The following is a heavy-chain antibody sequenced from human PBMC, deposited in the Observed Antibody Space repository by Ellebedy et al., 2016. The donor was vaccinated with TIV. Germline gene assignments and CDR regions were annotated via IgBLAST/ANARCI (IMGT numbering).Heavy chain of an antibody. J-gene: IGHJ4*02. D-gene: IGHD4-23*01. CDR1: GFSVSANY. Sequence: GESLKISCAASGFSVSANYMNWVRQAPGKGLEWVSVIYSGSDGGDTYYADSVKGRFTIYRDNSKNTLYLQMNSLRAEDTAVYYCVRDAAGNGGKLDYWGQGALVTVSS. CDR2: IYSGSDGGDT. CDR3: VRDAAGNGGKLDY. V-gene: IGHV3-53*01.